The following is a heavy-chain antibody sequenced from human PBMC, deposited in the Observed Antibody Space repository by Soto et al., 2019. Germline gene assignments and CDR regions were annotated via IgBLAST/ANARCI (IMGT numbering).Heavy chain of an antibody. CDR1: GGSFSGYY. D-gene: IGHD1-26*01. J-gene: IGHJ3*02. V-gene: IGHV4-34*01. CDR2: INHSGST. Sequence: SETLSLTCAVYGGSFSGYYWSWIRQPPGKGLEWIGEINHSGSTNYNPSLKSRVTISVDTTKNQFTLKRSLVTAADTSVYYCARVSGNDAFDIWGQGTMVTVAS. CDR3: ARVSGNDAFDI.